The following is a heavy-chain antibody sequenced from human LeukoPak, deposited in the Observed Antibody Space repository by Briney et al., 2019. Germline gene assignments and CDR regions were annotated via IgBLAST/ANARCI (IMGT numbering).Heavy chain of an antibody. Sequence: PSETLSLTCTVSGGSISSYYWSWIRQPAGKGLEWIGRIYTSGSTNYNPSLKSRATMSVDTSKNQFSLKLSSVTAADTAVYYCARTVYCSSTSCYHYYYYMDVWGKGTTVTVSS. CDR1: GGSISSYY. CDR2: IYTSGST. CDR3: ARTVYCSSTSCYHYYYYMDV. V-gene: IGHV4-4*07. D-gene: IGHD2-2*01. J-gene: IGHJ6*03.